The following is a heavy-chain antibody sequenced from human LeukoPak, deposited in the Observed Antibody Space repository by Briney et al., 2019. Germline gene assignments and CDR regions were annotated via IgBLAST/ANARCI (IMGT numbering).Heavy chain of an antibody. D-gene: IGHD3-22*01. Sequence: SETLSLTCTVSGGSISSYYWSWIRQPPGKGLEWIGYIYYSGSTNYNPSLKSRVTISVDTSKNQFSLKLSSVTAADTAVYYCARGTRYDSSGLIQDYAFDIWGQGTMVTVSS. CDR1: GGSISSYY. J-gene: IGHJ3*02. CDR2: IYYSGST. V-gene: IGHV4-59*01. CDR3: ARGTRYDSSGLIQDYAFDI.